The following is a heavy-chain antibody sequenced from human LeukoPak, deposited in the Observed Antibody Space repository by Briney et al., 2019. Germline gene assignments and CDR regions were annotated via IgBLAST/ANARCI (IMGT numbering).Heavy chain of an antibody. Sequence: ASVKVSCKASGYTFTSYGISWVRQAPGQGLEWMGWISAYNGNTNYAQKLQGRVTMTTDTSTSTAYMELRSLGSDDTAVYYCASIPVSGSYYYYGMDVWGQGTTVTVSS. CDR1: GYTFTSYG. D-gene: IGHD1-26*01. V-gene: IGHV1-18*01. J-gene: IGHJ6*02. CDR3: ASIPVSGSYYYYGMDV. CDR2: ISAYNGNT.